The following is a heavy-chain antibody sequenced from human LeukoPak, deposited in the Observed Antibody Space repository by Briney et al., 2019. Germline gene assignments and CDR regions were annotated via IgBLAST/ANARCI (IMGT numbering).Heavy chain of an antibody. CDR3: ARQRGSGCLDY. Sequence: GGSLRLSCAASRFTLSNYWMSWVPQAPGKGLEWVANIKQDGSETYYVDSVKGRFTISRDNAKDSLSLQMNSLRAEDTAVYYCARQRGSGCLDYWGQGTLVTVSS. J-gene: IGHJ4*02. CDR1: RFTLSNYW. CDR2: IKQDGSET. V-gene: IGHV3-7*01. D-gene: IGHD6-19*01.